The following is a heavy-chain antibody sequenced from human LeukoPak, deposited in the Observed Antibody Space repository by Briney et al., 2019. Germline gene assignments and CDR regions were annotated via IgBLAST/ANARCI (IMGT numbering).Heavy chain of an antibody. D-gene: IGHD1-26*01. CDR3: TRESGAFSPFGF. J-gene: IGHJ4*02. V-gene: IGHV4-4*02. CDR2: VHLSGAT. Sequence: PSGTLSLTCAVSGXSIMTTNGWSWVRQPPGKGLEWIGEVHLSGATNYNPSLESRVSMSIDTSKNQMSLKLTSVTAADTAIYFCTRESGAFSPFGFWGQGTLVTVSS. CDR1: GXSIMTTNG.